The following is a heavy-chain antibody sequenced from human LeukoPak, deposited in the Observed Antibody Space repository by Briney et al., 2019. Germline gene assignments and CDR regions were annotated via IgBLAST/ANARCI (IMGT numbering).Heavy chain of an antibody. V-gene: IGHV4-59*01. CDR3: ARSSATALIKGFDY. CDR1: GGSMRSYH. J-gene: IGHJ4*02. Sequence: SETLALTCTVYGGSMRSYHWIWIRQPPGNGLEWIGFIDYCGNTYYNPTLKSRVAISIDTSNNLCSLRLSSVTAAATAVYYCARSSATALIKGFDYWGQGALVTVSS. CDR2: IDYCGNT. D-gene: IGHD2-21*02.